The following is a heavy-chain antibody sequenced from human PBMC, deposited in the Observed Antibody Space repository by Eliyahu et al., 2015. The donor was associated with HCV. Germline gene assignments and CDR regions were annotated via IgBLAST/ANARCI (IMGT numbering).Heavy chain of an antibody. D-gene: IGHD3-3*01. CDR2: IIPILGIA. CDR3: SYHRSEIFTNTY. Sequence: QVQLVQSGAXVKKPGSSVKVSCKASGGTFSSYAISWVRQAPGQGLEWMGRIIPILGIANYAQKFQGRVTITADKSTSTAYMELSSLRSEDTAVYYCSYHRSEIFTNTYWGQGTLVTVSS. V-gene: IGHV1-69*04. J-gene: IGHJ4*02. CDR1: GGTFSSYA.